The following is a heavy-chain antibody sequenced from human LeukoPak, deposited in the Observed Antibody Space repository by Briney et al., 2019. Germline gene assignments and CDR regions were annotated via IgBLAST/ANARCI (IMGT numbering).Heavy chain of an antibody. Sequence: GGSLRLSCAASGFTFDDYAMHWVRQAPGKGLEWVSLINWDGGSTYYADSVKGRFTISRENSKNSLFLQMNSLRVEDTALYFCGKTTPGLNYYLDGWGKGTTVTVSS. V-gene: IGHV3-43D*03. CDR2: INWDGGST. CDR3: GKTTPGLNYYLDG. J-gene: IGHJ6*03. CDR1: GFTFDDYA. D-gene: IGHD1-1*01.